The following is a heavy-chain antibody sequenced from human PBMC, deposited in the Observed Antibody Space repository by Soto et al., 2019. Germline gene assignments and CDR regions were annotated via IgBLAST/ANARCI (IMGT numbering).Heavy chain of an antibody. V-gene: IGHV3-11*05. CDR2: ISSGSSYT. CDR3: AKVGTMIVSPIDY. Sequence: GGSLRLSCAASGFTFSDYNMSWMRQAPGKGLEWVSYISSGSSYTYYADSVKGRFTISRDNAENSLYLQMNSLRAEDTAVYYCAKVGTMIVSPIDYWGQGTLVTVSS. J-gene: IGHJ4*02. CDR1: GFTFSDYN. D-gene: IGHD3-22*01.